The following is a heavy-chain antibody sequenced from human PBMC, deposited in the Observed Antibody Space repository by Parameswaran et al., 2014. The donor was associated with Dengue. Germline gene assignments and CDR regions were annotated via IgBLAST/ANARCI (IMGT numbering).Heavy chain of an antibody. CDR2: ISSSGSTI. Sequence: RWIRQPPGKGLEWVSYISSSGSTIYYADSVKGRFTISRDNAKNSLYLQMNSLRAEDTAVYYCARVGWRWLQFGDYWGQGTLVTVSS. D-gene: IGHD5-24*01. J-gene: IGHJ4*02. CDR3: ARVGWRWLQFGDY. V-gene: IGHV3-11*01.